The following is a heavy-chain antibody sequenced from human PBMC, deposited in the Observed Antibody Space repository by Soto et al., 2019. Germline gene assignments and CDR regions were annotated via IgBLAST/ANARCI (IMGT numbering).Heavy chain of an antibody. V-gene: IGHV3-23*01. J-gene: IGHJ4*02. D-gene: IGHD2-2*01. Sequence: ESLSLSCDASGCTFSSYAMSGFRKAPGKGLEWVSAISGSVGSTYCADSFKGQFTISRDNSKNALFLQMNSLRARNRDVYYCAKTLAEIVLVPVVDDYFDSWGPGALVSVSS. CDR1: GCTFSSYA. CDR3: AKTLAEIVLVPVVDDYFDS. CDR2: ISGSVGST.